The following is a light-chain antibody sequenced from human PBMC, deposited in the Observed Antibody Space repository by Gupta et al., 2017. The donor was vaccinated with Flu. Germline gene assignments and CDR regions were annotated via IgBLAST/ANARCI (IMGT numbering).Light chain of an antibody. CDR1: KLGEEN. CDR2: QDD. J-gene: IGLJ2*01. Sequence: PGQTASVTCAEHKLGEENVYWYQQKAGHSPVLVVYQDDRRPSGIPDRFSGSNSGTTATLTSSGAQDTDEAFYYCQAWDSDVVVVFGGGTRVTVL. V-gene: IGLV3-1*01. CDR3: QAWDSDVVVV.